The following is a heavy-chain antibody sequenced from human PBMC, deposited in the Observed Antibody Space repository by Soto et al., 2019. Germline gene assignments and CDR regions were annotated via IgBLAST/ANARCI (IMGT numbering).Heavy chain of an antibody. Sequence: PSETLSLTCAVSGYSISSSNWWGWIRQPPGKGLEWIGYIYYSGTTYYNPSLKSRVTMSVDTSKNQFSLKLTSVTAVDTAVYYCARREIQEPNDYWGQGTLVPGSS. D-gene: IGHD1-26*01. CDR2: IYYSGTT. CDR1: GYSISSSNW. J-gene: IGHJ4*02. CDR3: ARREIQEPNDY. V-gene: IGHV4-28*01.